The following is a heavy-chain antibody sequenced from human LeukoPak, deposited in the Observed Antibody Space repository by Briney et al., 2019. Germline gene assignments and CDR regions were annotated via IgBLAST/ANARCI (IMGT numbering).Heavy chain of an antibody. V-gene: IGHV3-9*01. CDR2: ISWNSGSI. J-gene: IGHJ4*02. CDR3: AKDTGAQWLVLDY. D-gene: IGHD6-19*01. CDR1: GFTFDDYA. Sequence: GGSLRLSCAASGFTFDDYAMHWVRQAPGKGLAWVSGISWNSGSIGYADSVKGRFTISRDNAKNSLYLQMNSLRAEDTALYYCAKDTGAQWLVLDYWGQGTLVTVSS.